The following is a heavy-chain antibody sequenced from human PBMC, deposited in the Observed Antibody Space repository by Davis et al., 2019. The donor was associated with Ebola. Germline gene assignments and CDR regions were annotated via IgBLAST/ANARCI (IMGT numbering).Heavy chain of an antibody. CDR2: ISAYNGNT. V-gene: IGHV1-18*01. D-gene: IGHD1-26*01. Sequence: AASVKVSCKASGYTFTSYGISWVRQAPGQGLEWMGWISAYNGNTNYAQKLQGRVTMTRDTSISTAYMELSRLRSDDTAVYYCARDPRWELLTGWFDPWGQGTLVTVSS. CDR1: GYTFTSYG. CDR3: ARDPRWELLTGWFDP. J-gene: IGHJ5*02.